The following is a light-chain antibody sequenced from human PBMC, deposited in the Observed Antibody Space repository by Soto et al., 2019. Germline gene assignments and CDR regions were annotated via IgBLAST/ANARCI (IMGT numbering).Light chain of an antibody. Sequence: EIVLTQSPGTLSLSPGERATLSCRASQSVSSNYLAWYRQIPDQAPRLLIFGASNRATGIPDRFSGSGSGTDFTHTISRLGPEEFAAYYCQQYGSSPLTFGGGTKVEIK. CDR2: GAS. J-gene: IGKJ4*01. CDR1: QSVSSNY. V-gene: IGKV3-20*01. CDR3: QQYGSSPLT.